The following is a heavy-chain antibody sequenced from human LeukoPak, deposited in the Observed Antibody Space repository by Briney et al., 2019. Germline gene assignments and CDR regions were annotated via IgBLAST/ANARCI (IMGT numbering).Heavy chain of an antibody. CDR3: ARAQTETRTFDY. CDR1: GFTFRSYG. CDR2: ISYDGSNK. D-gene: IGHD1-14*01. V-gene: IGHV3-30*19. J-gene: IGHJ4*02. Sequence: GGSLRLSCVASGFTFRSYGMYWVRQAPGKGLEWVAVISYDGSNKYYADSVKGRFTISRDNSKNTLYLQMNSLRAEDTAVYYCARAQTETRTFDYWGQGTLVTVSS.